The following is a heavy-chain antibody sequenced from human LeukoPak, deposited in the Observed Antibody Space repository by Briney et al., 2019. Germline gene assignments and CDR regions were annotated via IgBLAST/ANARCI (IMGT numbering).Heavy chain of an antibody. Sequence: SETLSLTCTVSGYSISSGYYWGWIRQPPGKGLEWIGSIYHSGSTYYNPSLKSRVTISVDTSKNQFSLKLSSVTAADTAMYYCARSGDYYYYYYGMDVWGQGTTVTVSS. J-gene: IGHJ6*02. D-gene: IGHD2-21*02. V-gene: IGHV4-38-2*02. CDR3: ARSGDYYYYYYGMDV. CDR1: GYSISSGYY. CDR2: IYHSGST.